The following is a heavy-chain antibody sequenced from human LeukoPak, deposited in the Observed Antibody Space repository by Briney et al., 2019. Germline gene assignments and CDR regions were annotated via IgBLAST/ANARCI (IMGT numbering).Heavy chain of an antibody. D-gene: IGHD3-22*01. CDR1: GYTFTGYY. CDR2: INPNSGGT. V-gene: IGHV1-2*02. J-gene: IGHJ4*02. CDR3: ARMISHYYDSSGYFDY. Sequence: ASVKVSCKASGYTFTGYYMHWVRQAPGQGLEWMGWINPNSGGTNYAQKFQGRVTMTRDTSISTAYMELSRLRSDDTAVYYCARMISHYYDSSGYFDYWGQGTLVTVSS.